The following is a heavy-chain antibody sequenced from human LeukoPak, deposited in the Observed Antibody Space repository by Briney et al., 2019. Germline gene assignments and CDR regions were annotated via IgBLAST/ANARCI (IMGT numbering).Heavy chain of an antibody. D-gene: IGHD2-15*01. CDR1: GFTFSSYA. J-gene: IGHJ4*02. CDR2: ISGSGGST. CDR3: AKSLGYCSGGSCYSDY. V-gene: IGHV3-23*01. Sequence: GGSLRLSCAAFGFTFSSYAMSWVRQAPGKGLEWVSAISGSGGSTYYADSVKGRFTISRDNSKNTLYLQMNSLRAEDTAVYYCAKSLGYCSGGSCYSDYWGQGTLVTVSS.